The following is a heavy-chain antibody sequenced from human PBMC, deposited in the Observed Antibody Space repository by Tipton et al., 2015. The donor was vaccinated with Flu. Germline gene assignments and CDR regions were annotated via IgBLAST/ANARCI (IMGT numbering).Heavy chain of an antibody. CDR2: ISGSGGST. J-gene: IGHJ4*02. CDR3: ARDKAVGATLFDY. D-gene: IGHD1-26*01. CDR1: GFTFSSYA. V-gene: IGHV3-23*01. Sequence: GSLRLSCAASGFTFSSYAMSWVRQAPGKGLEWVSAISGSGGSTYYADSVKGRFTISRDNAKNSLYLQMNSLRAEDAAVYYCARDKAVGATLFDYWGQGTLVTVSS.